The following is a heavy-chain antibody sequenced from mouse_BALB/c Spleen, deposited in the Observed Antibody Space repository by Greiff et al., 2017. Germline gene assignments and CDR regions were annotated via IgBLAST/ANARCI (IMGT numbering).Heavy chain of an antibody. Sequence: EVQGVESGGDLVKPGGSLKLSCAASGFTFSSYGMSWVRQTPDKRLEWVATISSGGSYTYYPDSVKGRFTISRDNAKNTLYLQMSSLKSEDTAMYYCARQVSFDYWGQGTTLTVSS. CDR2: ISSGGSYT. V-gene: IGHV5-6*01. CDR3: ARQVSFDY. J-gene: IGHJ2*01. CDR1: GFTFSSYG.